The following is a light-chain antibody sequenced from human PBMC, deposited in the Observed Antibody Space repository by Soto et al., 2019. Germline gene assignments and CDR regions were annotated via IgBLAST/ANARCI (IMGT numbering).Light chain of an antibody. J-gene: IGKJ4*01. CDR1: QIISTW. V-gene: IGKV1-5*03. CDR3: QHYSTRSGVT. Sequence: DIQMTQSPSTLSASVGDRVTITCRASQIISTWLAWYQQKPGQAPKLLIYRASNLQSGVPSRFSGSGSGTEFTLTISSLQPDDFATYYCQHYSTRSGVTFGGGTKVDIK. CDR2: RAS.